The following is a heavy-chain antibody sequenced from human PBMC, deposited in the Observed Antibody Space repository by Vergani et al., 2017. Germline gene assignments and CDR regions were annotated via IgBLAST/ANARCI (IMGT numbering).Heavy chain of an antibody. CDR2: INNNGGST. J-gene: IGHJ3*01. CDR1: GFTFNSYA. CDR3: AKVCGSTSCPYGGGAFDV. D-gene: IGHD2-2*01. Sequence: QLLEPGGGLIQPGGSLRLSCAASGFTFNSYATTWVRQAPGKGLEWVSGINNNGGSTYYADSVKGRFTISRDNSKNTLYLQMTDLRAEDTATYYCAKVCGSTSCPYGGGAFDVWGHGTMVTVSS. V-gene: IGHV3-23*01.